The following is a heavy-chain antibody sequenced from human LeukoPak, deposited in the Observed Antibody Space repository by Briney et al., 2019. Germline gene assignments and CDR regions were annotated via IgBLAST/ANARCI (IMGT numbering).Heavy chain of an antibody. CDR3: ARVLGEFWSGYYYYMDV. V-gene: IGHV1-18*01. Sequence: RASVKVSCKASGYTFTSYGISWVRQAPGQGLEWMGWISAYNGNTNYAQKLQGRVTMTTDTSTSTAYMELRSLRSDDTAVYYCARVLGEFWSGYYYYMDVWGKGTTVTVSS. CDR1: GYTFTSYG. D-gene: IGHD3-3*01. J-gene: IGHJ6*03. CDR2: ISAYNGNT.